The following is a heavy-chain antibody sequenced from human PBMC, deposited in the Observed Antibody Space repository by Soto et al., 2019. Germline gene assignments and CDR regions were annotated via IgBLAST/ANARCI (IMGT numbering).Heavy chain of an antibody. CDR1: GFTFSSYS. J-gene: IGHJ5*02. V-gene: IGHV3-21*01. D-gene: IGHD6-6*01. CDR3: ARALYSSSPWFDP. Sequence: TGGSLRLSCAASGFTFSSYSMNWVRQAPGKGLEWVSSISSSSSYIYYADSVKGRFTISRDNAKNSLYLQMNSLRAEDTAVYYCARALYSSSPWFDPWGQGTLVTVSS. CDR2: ISSSSSYI.